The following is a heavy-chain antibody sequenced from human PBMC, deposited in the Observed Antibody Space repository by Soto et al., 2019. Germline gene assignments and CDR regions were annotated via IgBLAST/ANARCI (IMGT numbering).Heavy chain of an antibody. Sequence: QVQLVQSGAEVKKPGSSVKVSCKASGGTFSSYTISWVRQAPGQGLEWMGRIIPILGIANYAQKFQGRVTITADKSTSTAYMELSSLRSEDTAVYYCASRAALAEIDYWGQGTLVTVSS. CDR3: ASRAALAEIDY. CDR2: IIPILGIA. V-gene: IGHV1-69*02. J-gene: IGHJ4*02. CDR1: GGTFSSYT.